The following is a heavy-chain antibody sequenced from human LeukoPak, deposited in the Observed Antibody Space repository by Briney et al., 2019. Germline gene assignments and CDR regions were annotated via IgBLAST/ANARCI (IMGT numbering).Heavy chain of an antibody. V-gene: IGHV4-59*01. CDR3: ARSNVGAARHYHHGMDV. D-gene: IGHD3-10*01. CDR1: GGFMSSYD. Sequence: PSETLSLTCTVSGGFMSSYDWNWIRQPPGKGLEWIGYVYNSGSTNYNPSLKSRVSMFVDTSKNQFSLRLSSVTAADTAVYYCARSNVGAARHYHHGMDVWGQGTTVTVSS. J-gene: IGHJ6*02. CDR2: VYNSGST.